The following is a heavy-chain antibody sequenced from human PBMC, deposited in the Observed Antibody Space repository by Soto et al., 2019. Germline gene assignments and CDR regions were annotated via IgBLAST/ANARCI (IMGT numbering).Heavy chain of an antibody. Sequence: EVQLVESGGGLVKPGGSLRLSCAASGFTFSNAWMSWVRQAPGKGLEWVGRIKSKTDGGTTDYAAPVKGRFTISRDDSKNTLYLQMNSLNTEDTAVYYCTMVRSSSDYYYYYYMDVWGKGTTVTVSS. CDR2: IKSKTDGGTT. J-gene: IGHJ6*03. CDR3: TMVRSSSDYYYYYYMDV. CDR1: GFTFSNAW. V-gene: IGHV3-15*01. D-gene: IGHD6-6*01.